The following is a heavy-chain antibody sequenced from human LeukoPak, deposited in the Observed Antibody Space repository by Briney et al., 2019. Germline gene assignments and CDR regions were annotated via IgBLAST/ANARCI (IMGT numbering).Heavy chain of an antibody. CDR3: AKDMASDRYCTNGVCHYGMDV. CDR1: GFTFDDYT. CDR2: ISWDGGST. D-gene: IGHD2-8*01. Sequence: GGSLRLSCAASGFTFDDYTMHWVRQAPGKGLEWVSLISWDGGSTYYADSVKGRFTISRDNSKNSLYLQMNSLRTEDTALYYCAKDMASDRYCTNGVCHYGMDVWGQGTTVTVSS. J-gene: IGHJ6*02. V-gene: IGHV3-43*01.